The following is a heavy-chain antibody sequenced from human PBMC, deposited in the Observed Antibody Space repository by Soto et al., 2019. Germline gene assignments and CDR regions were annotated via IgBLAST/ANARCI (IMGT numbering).Heavy chain of an antibody. CDR3: ARDLYDSSGYYYRYNWFDP. V-gene: IGHV1-69*01. J-gene: IGHJ5*02. Sequence: QVQLVQSGAEVKKPGSSVKVSCKASGGTFSSYAISWVRQAPGQGLEWMGGTIPIFGTANYAQKFQGRVTITADESTSTAYMELSSLRSEDTAVYYCARDLYDSSGYYYRYNWFDPWGQGTLVTVSS. CDR1: GGTFSSYA. CDR2: TIPIFGTA. D-gene: IGHD3-22*01.